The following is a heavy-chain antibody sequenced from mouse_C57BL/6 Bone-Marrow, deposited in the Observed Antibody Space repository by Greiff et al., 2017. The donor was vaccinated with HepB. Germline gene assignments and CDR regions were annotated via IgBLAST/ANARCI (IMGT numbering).Heavy chain of an antibody. Sequence: EVMLVESEGGLVQPGSSMKLSCTASGFTFSDYYMAWVRQVPEKGLEWVASINYDGSSTYYLDSLKSRFIISRDNAKNILYLQMSSLKSEDTATYYCARAAAQAWFAYWGQGTLVTVSA. CDR3: ARAAAQAWFAY. CDR2: INYDGSST. CDR1: GFTFSDYY. J-gene: IGHJ3*01. V-gene: IGHV5-16*01. D-gene: IGHD3-2*02.